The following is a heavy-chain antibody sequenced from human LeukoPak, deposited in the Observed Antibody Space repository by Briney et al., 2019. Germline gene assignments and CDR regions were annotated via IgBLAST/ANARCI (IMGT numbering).Heavy chain of an antibody. CDR3: ARHYYDRSSMYYFDY. J-gene: IGHJ4*02. Sequence: SETLSLTCTVSGGSISSYYWSWIRQPPGKGLEWIGYVYYSGSTNYNPSLKSRVTISVDTSKNQFSLKLSSVTAADTAVYYCARHYYDRSSMYYFDYWGQGTLVTVSS. CDR1: GGSISSYY. CDR2: VYYSGST. V-gene: IGHV4-59*08. D-gene: IGHD3-22*01.